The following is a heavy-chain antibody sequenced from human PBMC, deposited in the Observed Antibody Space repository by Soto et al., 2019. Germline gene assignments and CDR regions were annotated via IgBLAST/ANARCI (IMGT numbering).Heavy chain of an antibody. Sequence: ASVKVSCKASGYTFTSYYMHWVRQAPGQGLEWMGIINPSGGSTSYAQKFQGRVTMTRDTSTSTVYMELSSLRSEDTAVYYCARGPYYDILTGYSPFDYWGQGTLVTVSS. CDR1: GYTFTSYY. V-gene: IGHV1-46*01. J-gene: IGHJ4*02. CDR2: INPSGGST. D-gene: IGHD3-9*01. CDR3: ARGPYYDILTGYSPFDY.